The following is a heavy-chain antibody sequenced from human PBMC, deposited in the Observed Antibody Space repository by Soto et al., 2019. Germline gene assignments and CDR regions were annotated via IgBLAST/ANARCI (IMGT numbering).Heavy chain of an antibody. CDR1: GFTFSSYA. J-gene: IGHJ4*02. Sequence: GGSLRLSCAASGFTFSSYAMHWVRQAPGKGLEWVAVISYDGSNKYYADSVKGRFTISRDNSKNTLYLQMNSLRAEDTAVYYCARDNTYYDSSGYYHVFDYWGQGTLVTVSS. V-gene: IGHV3-30-3*01. D-gene: IGHD3-22*01. CDR2: ISYDGSNK. CDR3: ARDNTYYDSSGYYHVFDY.